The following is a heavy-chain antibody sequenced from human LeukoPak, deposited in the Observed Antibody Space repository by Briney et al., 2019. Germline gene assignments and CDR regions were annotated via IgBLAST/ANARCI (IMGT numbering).Heavy chain of an antibody. Sequence: PGGSLRLSCAASGFTFSSYGMHWVRQAPGKGLEWVAVISYDGGNKYYADSVRGRFTISRDNSKNTLYLQMNSLRAEDTAVYYCAKGGYYYDSSGTGDFDYWGQGTLVTVSS. D-gene: IGHD3-22*01. V-gene: IGHV3-30*18. CDR3: AKGGYYYDSSGTGDFDY. CDR1: GFTFSSYG. J-gene: IGHJ4*02. CDR2: ISYDGGNK.